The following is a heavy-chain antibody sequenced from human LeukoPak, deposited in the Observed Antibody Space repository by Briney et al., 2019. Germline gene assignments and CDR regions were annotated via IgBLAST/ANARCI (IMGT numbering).Heavy chain of an antibody. Sequence: SETLSLTCTVSGGSIGPNYCSWIRQPPGKGLEWIGYIYYSGSTNYNPSLKSRVTISVDTSKNQFSLKLSSVTAADAAVYYCARDRDNWNDAPSFDYWGQGTLVTVSS. CDR1: GGSIGPNY. CDR2: IYYSGST. CDR3: ARDRDNWNDAPSFDY. J-gene: IGHJ4*02. V-gene: IGHV4-59*01. D-gene: IGHD1-1*01.